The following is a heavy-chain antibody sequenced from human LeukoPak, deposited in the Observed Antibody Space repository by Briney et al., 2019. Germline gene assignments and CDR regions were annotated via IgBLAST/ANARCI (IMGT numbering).Heavy chain of an antibody. J-gene: IGHJ4*02. V-gene: IGHV3-7*01. CDR3: VRDSLPIDFWSGYGC. CDR2: VKQDGSAK. D-gene: IGHD3-3*01. Sequence: PGGSLRLSCAASGFTFSNYWMSWVHQAPGKGLEWVANVKQDGSAKYYVDSVKGRFTISRDNAKNSLYLQMNNLRAEDTAVYYCVRDSLPIDFWSGYGCWGQGTLVTVPS. CDR1: GFTFSNYW.